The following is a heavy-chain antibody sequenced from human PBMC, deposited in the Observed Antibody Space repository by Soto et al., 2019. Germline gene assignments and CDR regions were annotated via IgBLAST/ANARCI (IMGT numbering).Heavy chain of an antibody. Sequence: SETLSLTCTVSGGSISSYYWSWIRQPPGKGLEWIGYIYYSGSTNYNPSLKSRGTISVDTSKNQFSLKLSSVTAADTAVYYCARHGDYVWFDPWGQGTLVTVSS. CDR3: ARHGDYVWFDP. J-gene: IGHJ5*02. CDR2: IYYSGST. CDR1: GGSISSYY. D-gene: IGHD4-17*01. V-gene: IGHV4-59*08.